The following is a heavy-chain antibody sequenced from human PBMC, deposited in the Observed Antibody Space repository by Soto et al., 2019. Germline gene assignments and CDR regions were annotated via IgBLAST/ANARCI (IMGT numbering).Heavy chain of an antibody. Sequence: GGSLILSCEASGFTCVTYALYWVRQAPGKGLEWISSIHSGSHTIYYAESVKGRFTISRDNAKHSVYLQMNSLRAEDTAVYYCARRGSRWGRGTKVT. J-gene: IGHJ3*01. D-gene: IGHD2-15*01. CDR1: GFTCVTYA. CDR3: ARRGSR. CDR2: IHSGSHTI. V-gene: IGHV3-48*01.